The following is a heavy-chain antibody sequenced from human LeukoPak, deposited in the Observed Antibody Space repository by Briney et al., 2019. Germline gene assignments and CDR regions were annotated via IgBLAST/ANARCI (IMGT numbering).Heavy chain of an antibody. CDR2: IYWDDDK. D-gene: IGHD2-2*01. V-gene: IGHV2-5*02. J-gene: IGHJ4*02. CDR3: AHRGYCSSTSCPFFDY. Sequence: SAPTLLNATPGLTLTCTFMGCFRSARGEGVGWVRRLPGKALEWLYLIYWDDDKRYSPSLKSRLTIPKDTSKNQVVLTMTNMDPVDTATYYGAHRGYCSSTSCPFFDYWGQGTLVTVSS. CDR1: GCFRSARGEG.